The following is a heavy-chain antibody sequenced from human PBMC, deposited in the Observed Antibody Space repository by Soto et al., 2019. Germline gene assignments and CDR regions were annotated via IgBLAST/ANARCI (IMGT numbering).Heavy chain of an antibody. CDR3: ARTLHGERYPFDY. V-gene: IGHV4-30-4*01. Sequence: SETLSLTCAVSGGSISSSNWWSWIRQPPGKGLEWIGYIYYSGSTYYNPSLKSRVTISVDTSKNQFSLKLSSVTAADTAVYYCARTLHGERYPFDYWGQGTLVTVSS. D-gene: IGHD2-21*01. CDR2: IYYSGST. CDR1: GGSISSSNW. J-gene: IGHJ4*02.